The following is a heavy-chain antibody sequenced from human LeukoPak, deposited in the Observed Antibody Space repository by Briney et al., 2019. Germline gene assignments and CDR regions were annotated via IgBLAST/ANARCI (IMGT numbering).Heavy chain of an antibody. CDR3: ARHQGFGESAFIY. CDR1: GYSFTSYW. D-gene: IGHD3-10*01. CDR2: LDPSDSYT. J-gene: IGHJ4*02. Sequence: GESLKISCKGSGYSFTSYWISWVRQMPGKGLEWMGRLDPSDSYTRYSPSFQGHVTISVDKSMSTAYLQWSSLKASDTAMYYCARHQGFGESAFIYWGQGTLVTVSS. V-gene: IGHV5-10-1*01.